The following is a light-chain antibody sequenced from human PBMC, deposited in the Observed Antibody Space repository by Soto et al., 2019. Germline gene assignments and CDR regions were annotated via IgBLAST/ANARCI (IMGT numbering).Light chain of an antibody. CDR1: SSDVGSYNL. J-gene: IGLJ3*02. V-gene: IGLV2-23*02. CDR2: QVT. CDR3: CSFRSTDTLV. Sequence: QSALTQPASVSGSPGQSITISCTGTSSDVGSYNLVSWYQQHPGKAPKLMIYQVTERPSGVSYRFSGSKSGNTASLTISGLQAEDEADYYCCSFRSTDTLVFGGGTKVTVL.